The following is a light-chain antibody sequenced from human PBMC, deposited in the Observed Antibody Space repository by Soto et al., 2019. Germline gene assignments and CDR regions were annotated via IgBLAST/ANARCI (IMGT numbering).Light chain of an antibody. CDR1: QSVSSSY. Sequence: EIVLTQSPGTLSLSPGERATLSCRASQSVSSSYLAWYQQKPGQAPRLLIYGASSRATGIPDRFSGSGSGKDFTLNISRMEPEDFAVYYCQQYGSSPTWTFGQGTKVEIK. CDR3: QQYGSSPTWT. V-gene: IGKV3-20*01. J-gene: IGKJ1*01. CDR2: GAS.